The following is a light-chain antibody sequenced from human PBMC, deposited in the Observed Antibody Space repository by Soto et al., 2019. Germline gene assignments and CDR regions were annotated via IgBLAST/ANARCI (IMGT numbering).Light chain of an antibody. CDR3: QQYNKWPSIT. J-gene: IGKJ5*01. CDR2: AAS. V-gene: IGKV3-15*01. Sequence: IGMTQSPATRSVSPGERATLSCRASQSISNYLAGYHQKPCEAPRLLIYAASTMATGIPARFSGSGSGTEFTLTISSLQSEDFAIYYCQQYNKWPSITFGQGTRPEI. CDR1: QSISNY.